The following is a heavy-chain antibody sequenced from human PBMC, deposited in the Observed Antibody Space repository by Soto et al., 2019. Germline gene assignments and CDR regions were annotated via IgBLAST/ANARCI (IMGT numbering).Heavy chain of an antibody. D-gene: IGHD2-2*01. J-gene: IGHJ4*02. Sequence: QVQLVQSGAEVKNSGASVKVSCKASGYTFTSYGFSWVRQAPGQGLEWMGWISASNGNTNYAQKLQGRVTMTTDTSTGTAYMELRSLRSDDTATYYCARNEKDCSSTSCPIPVWGQGTLVTVSS. CDR3: ARNEKDCSSTSCPIPV. V-gene: IGHV1-18*01. CDR1: GYTFTSYG. CDR2: ISASNGNT.